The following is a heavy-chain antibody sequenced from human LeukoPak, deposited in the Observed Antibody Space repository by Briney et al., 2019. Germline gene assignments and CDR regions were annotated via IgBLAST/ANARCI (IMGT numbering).Heavy chain of an antibody. Sequence: SETLSLTCTVSGGSISSYYWSWIRQPPGKGLEWIGYIYYSGSTNYNPSLKSRVTISVDTSKNQFSLKLSSVTAADTAVYYCASPPGITMVRGARSAFDVWGQGTMVTVSS. V-gene: IGHV4-59*01. J-gene: IGHJ3*01. CDR3: ASPPGITMVRGARSAFDV. D-gene: IGHD3-10*01. CDR2: IYYSGST. CDR1: GGSISSYY.